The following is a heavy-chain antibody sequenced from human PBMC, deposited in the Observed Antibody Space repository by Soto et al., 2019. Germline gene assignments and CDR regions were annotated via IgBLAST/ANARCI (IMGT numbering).Heavy chain of an antibody. CDR1: GYSFTGYW. J-gene: IGHJ6*02. V-gene: IGHV5-51*01. CDR2: IYPGDSDT. CDR3: ARHSGKYCSGGSCYRLYYYYYGMDV. D-gene: IGHD2-15*01. Sequence: GESLKISCKGSGYSFTGYWIGWVRQMPGKGLEWMGIIYPGDSDTRYSPSFQGQVTISADKSISTAYLQWSSLKASDTAMYYCARHSGKYCSGGSCYRLYYYYYGMDVWGQGTTVTVSS.